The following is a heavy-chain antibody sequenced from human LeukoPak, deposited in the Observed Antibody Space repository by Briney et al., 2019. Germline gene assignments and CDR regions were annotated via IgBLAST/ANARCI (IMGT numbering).Heavy chain of an antibody. D-gene: IGHD6-19*01. V-gene: IGHV3-20*04. CDR2: INWSGGST. CDR3: ARDRHKWLATXXDY. CDR1: GFTFDDYG. J-gene: IGHJ4*02. Sequence: RPGGSLRLSCAASGFTFDDYGMSWVRQAPGKGLEWVSGINWSGGSTGYADSVKGRFTISRDNAKNSLYLQMNSLRAEDTALYYCARDRHKWLATXXDYWXQGTLVTVSS.